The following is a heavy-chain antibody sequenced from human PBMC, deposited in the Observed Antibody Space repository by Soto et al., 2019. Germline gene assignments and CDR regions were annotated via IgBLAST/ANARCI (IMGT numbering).Heavy chain of an antibody. D-gene: IGHD4-17*01. V-gene: IGHV3-48*01. CDR2: ISSSSSAI. Sequence: EVQLVESGGGLVPPGGSLRLSCSASGFSISGYALNWVRQAPGKGPEWLSYISSSSSAIDYAGSVKGRFSISRDNAKTPLYLQMNSLSAADTALYYCARDLSTGSNFYYYMDVWGKGTTVTVSS. CDR1: GFSISGYA. CDR3: ARDLSTGSNFYYYMDV. J-gene: IGHJ6*03.